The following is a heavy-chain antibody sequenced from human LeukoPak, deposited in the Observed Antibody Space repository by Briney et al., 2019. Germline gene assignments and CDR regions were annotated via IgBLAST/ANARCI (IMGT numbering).Heavy chain of an antibody. Sequence: TGGSLRLSCAASGFTFSSDAMSWVRQAPGKGLEWVSAISGSGGSTYYADSVKGRFTIPRDNSKNTLSLQMNSLRAEDTAVYYCTTGHYYFNYWGQGTLVTVSS. CDR3: TTGHYYFNY. CDR2: ISGSGGST. V-gene: IGHV3-23*01. D-gene: IGHD4-17*01. CDR1: GFTFSSDA. J-gene: IGHJ4*02.